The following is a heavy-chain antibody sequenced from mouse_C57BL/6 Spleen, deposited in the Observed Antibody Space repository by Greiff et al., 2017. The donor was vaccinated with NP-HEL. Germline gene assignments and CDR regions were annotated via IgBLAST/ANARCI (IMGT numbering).Heavy chain of an antibody. D-gene: IGHD1-1*01. CDR3: ARRGITTVVEDY. J-gene: IGHJ4*01. CDR2: ISYDGSN. V-gene: IGHV3-6*01. CDR1: GYSITSGYY. Sequence: EVQLQQSGPGLVKPSQSLSLTCSVTGYSITSGYYWSWIRQFPGNKLEWMGYISYDGSNNYNPSLKNRISITRDTSKNQFFLKLNSVTTEDTATYYCARRGITTVVEDYWGQGTSVTVSS.